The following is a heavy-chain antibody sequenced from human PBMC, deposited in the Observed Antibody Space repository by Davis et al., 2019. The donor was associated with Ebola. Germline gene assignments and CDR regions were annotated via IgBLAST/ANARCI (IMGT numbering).Heavy chain of an antibody. CDR2: ISVSGGTT. Sequence: GGSLRLSCAASGYTFNYYGMSWVRQAPGKGLEWVSGISVSGGTTYYADSVKGRFTISRDNSKNTLYLQMNSLKTEDTAVYYCTTDVSSAGAGEFDYWGLGVLVTVSS. J-gene: IGHJ4*02. CDR3: TTDVSSAGAGEFDY. CDR1: GYTFNYYG. V-gene: IGHV3-23*01. D-gene: IGHD3-10*01.